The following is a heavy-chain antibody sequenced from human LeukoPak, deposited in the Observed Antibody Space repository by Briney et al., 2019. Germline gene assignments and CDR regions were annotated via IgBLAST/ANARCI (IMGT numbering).Heavy chain of an antibody. CDR2: IYYSGNT. V-gene: IGHV4-59*01. CDR1: GGSISSYY. D-gene: IGHD4-17*01. Sequence: SETLSLTCTVSGGSISSYYWSWIRQPPGKGLEWIGYIYYSGNTKYNPSLKSRVTISVDTSKNQFSLKLSSVTAADTAVYYCARDRADYGDKYYFDCWGQGTLVTVSS. J-gene: IGHJ4*02. CDR3: ARDRADYGDKYYFDC.